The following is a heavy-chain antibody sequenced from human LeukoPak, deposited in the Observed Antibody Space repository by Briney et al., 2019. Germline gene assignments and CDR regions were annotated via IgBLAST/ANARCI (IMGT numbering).Heavy chain of an antibody. CDR2: VYYTGST. D-gene: IGHD2/OR15-2a*01. V-gene: IGHV4-59*01. CDR3: ARGRIGGAF. Sequence: SETLSLTCPVSGDSISNYYYWTWIRQPPGKGLEWIGYVYYTGSTNFNPSLKSRVTMSLDTSRNQFSLKLTSLTAADTAVYYCARGRIGGAFWGRGSLVTVSS. J-gene: IGHJ4*02. CDR1: GDSISNYY.